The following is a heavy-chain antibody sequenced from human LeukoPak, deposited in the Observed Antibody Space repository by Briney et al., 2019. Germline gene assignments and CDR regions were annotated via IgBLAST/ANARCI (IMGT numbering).Heavy chain of an antibody. D-gene: IGHD3-22*01. CDR2: IKSDGSST. Sequence: GGSLRLSCAASGFTFSSYWMHWVRQAPGKGLVWVSRIKSDGSSTSYADSVKGRFTISRDNAKNSLYLQMNSLRAEDTAVYYCARNYYYDWWGQGTLVTVSS. J-gene: IGHJ4*02. CDR1: GFTFSSYW. CDR3: ARNYYYDW. V-gene: IGHV3-74*01.